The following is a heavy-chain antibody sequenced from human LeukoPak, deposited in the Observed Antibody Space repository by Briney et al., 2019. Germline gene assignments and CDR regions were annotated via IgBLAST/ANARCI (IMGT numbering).Heavy chain of an antibody. Sequence: GGSLRLSCAASGFTFSSYGMHWVRQAPGKGLEWVAVISYDGSNKYYADSVKGRFTISRDNSKNTLYLQMNSLRAEDTAVYYCASLPNGLDAFDIWGQGTMVTVSS. CDR1: GFTFSSYG. J-gene: IGHJ3*02. CDR2: ISYDGSNK. CDR3: ASLPNGLDAFDI. V-gene: IGHV3-30*03.